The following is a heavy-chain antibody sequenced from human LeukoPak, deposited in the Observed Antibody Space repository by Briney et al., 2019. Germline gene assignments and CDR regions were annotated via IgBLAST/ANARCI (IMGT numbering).Heavy chain of an antibody. V-gene: IGHV1-2*02. J-gene: IGHJ4*02. CDR3: ARDPPPQRAVAGRRDDY. Sequence: ASVKVSCKASGYTFTGYYMHWVRQAPGQGLEWMGWINPNSGGTNYAQKFQGRVTMTRDTSISTAYMELSRLRSDDTAVYYCARDPPPQRAVAGRRDDYWGQGTLVTVSS. CDR2: INPNSGGT. D-gene: IGHD6-19*01. CDR1: GYTFTGYY.